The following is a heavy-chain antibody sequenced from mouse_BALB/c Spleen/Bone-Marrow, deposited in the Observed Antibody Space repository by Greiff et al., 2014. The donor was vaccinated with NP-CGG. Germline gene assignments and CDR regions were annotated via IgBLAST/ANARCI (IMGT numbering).Heavy chain of an antibody. CDR1: GFTFSSFA. D-gene: IGHD1-1*01. V-gene: IGHV5-17*02. J-gene: IGHJ2*01. Sequence: VQLKESGGGLVQPGGSRKLSCAASGFTFSSFAMHWVRQAPEKGLEWVAYISSGSSTIYYAETVMGRFTISRDNPKNTLFLQMTGLRSEDTAMYYCARSGSSSGYFDYWGQGTTLTVSS. CDR2: ISSGSSTI. CDR3: ARSGSSSGYFDY.